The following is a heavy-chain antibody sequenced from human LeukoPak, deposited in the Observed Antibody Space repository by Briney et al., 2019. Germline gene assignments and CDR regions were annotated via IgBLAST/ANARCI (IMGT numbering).Heavy chain of an antibody. CDR2: IRYDGSNK. CDR3: AKDSGSSGINAFDY. CDR1: GFTFSSYG. V-gene: IGHV3-30*02. Sequence: GGSLRLSCAASGFTFSSYGMHWVRQAPGKGLEWVAFIRYDGSNKYYADSVKGRFTISRDNSKNTLYLQMNSLRADDTAVYYCAKDSGSSGINAFDYWGQGTLVTVPS. D-gene: IGHD6-19*01. J-gene: IGHJ4*02.